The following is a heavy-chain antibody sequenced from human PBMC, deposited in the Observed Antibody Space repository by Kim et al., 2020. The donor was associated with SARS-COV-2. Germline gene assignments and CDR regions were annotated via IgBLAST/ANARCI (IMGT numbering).Heavy chain of an antibody. Sequence: YGDSVRGRLTLSRDNSKDTVYLEMNSLRAEDTAVYHCAKPTDGTGSYLIDYWGKGNLVTVSS. D-gene: IGHD3-10*01. J-gene: IGHJ4*02. CDR3: AKPTDGTGSYLIDY. V-gene: IGHV3-33*03.